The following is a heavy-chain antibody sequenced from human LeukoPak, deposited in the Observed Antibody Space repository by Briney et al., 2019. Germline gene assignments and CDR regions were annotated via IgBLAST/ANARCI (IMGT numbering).Heavy chain of an antibody. CDR2: ISSSSSYI. D-gene: IGHD3-3*01. V-gene: IGHV3-21*01. Sequence: PGGSLRLSCAASGFTFSSYSMNWVRQAPGKGLEWVSSISSSSSYIYYADSVKGRFTISRDNAKNSLYLQMNSLRAEDTAVYYCARDNEEYYDLWSGYYYYMDVWGKGTTVTVSS. CDR1: GFTFSSYS. CDR3: ARDNEEYYDLWSGYYYYMDV. J-gene: IGHJ6*03.